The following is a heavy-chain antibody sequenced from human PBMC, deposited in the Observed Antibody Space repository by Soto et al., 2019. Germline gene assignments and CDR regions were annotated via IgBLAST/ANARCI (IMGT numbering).Heavy chain of an antibody. CDR3: ARVLSGSSLFDY. D-gene: IGHD1-26*01. CDR2: IYYSGST. V-gene: IGHV4-61*08. CDR1: GGSISSGDYY. J-gene: IGHJ4*02. Sequence: SETLSLTCTVSGGSISSGDYYWSWIRQPPGKGLEWIGYIYYSGSTNYNPSLKSRVTISVDTSKNQFSLNLSSVTAADTAVYYCARVLSGSSLFDYWGQGTLVAVSS.